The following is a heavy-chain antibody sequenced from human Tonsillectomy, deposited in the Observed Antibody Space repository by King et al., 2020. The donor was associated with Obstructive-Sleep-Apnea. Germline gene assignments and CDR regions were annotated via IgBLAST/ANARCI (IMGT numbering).Heavy chain of an antibody. CDR3: ARSIMITFGGVIVNGPVFDY. CDR1: GYTFTGYY. J-gene: IGHJ4*02. Sequence: QVQLVESGAEVKKPGASVKVSCKASGYTFTGYYMHWVRQAPGQGLEWMGWINPNSGGTNYAQKFQGWVTMTRDTSISTAYMELSRLRSDDTAVYYCARSIMITFGGVIVNGPVFDYWGQGTLVTVSS. CDR2: INPNSGGT. V-gene: IGHV1-2*04. D-gene: IGHD3-16*02.